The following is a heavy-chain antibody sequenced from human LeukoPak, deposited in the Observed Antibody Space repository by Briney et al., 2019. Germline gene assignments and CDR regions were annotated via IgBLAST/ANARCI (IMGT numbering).Heavy chain of an antibody. CDR2: ITGSGGST. Sequence: PGGSLRLSCAASGFTFSSYAMTWVRLAPGKGLEWVSTITGSGGSTYYADSVKGRFTISRDNSKNTLYLQMNSLRAEDTAVYYCAKESGSSWAFDYWGQGTLVTVSS. CDR3: AKESGSSWAFDY. D-gene: IGHD6-13*01. V-gene: IGHV3-23*01. J-gene: IGHJ4*02. CDR1: GFTFSSYA.